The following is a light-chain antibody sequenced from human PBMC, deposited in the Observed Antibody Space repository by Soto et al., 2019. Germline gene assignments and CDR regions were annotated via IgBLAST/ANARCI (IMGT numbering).Light chain of an antibody. J-gene: IGLJ1*01. Sequence: SALTQPPSASGFPGQSVTISCTGTSSDVGGYKYVSWYQQYPGKAPKLMIYEVSKRPSGVPDRFSGSKSGNTASLTVSGLQAEDDADYYCSSYAGSPYVFGTGTKVTVL. V-gene: IGLV2-8*01. CDR2: EVS. CDR1: SSDVGGYKY. CDR3: SSYAGSPYV.